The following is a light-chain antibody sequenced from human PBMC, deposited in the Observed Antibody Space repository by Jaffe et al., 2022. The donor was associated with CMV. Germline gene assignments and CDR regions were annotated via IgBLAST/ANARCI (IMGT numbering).Light chain of an antibody. Sequence: IVMTQSPLSLPVTPGEPASISCRSSQSLLHNNGFNYLDWYLQKPGQSPQLLIYLGSNRASGVPDRFRGSGSGTDFTLKISRVEADDVGVYYCMQALQTPLTFGQGTRLEIK. V-gene: IGKV2-28*01. J-gene: IGKJ5*01. CDR2: LGS. CDR1: QSLLHNNGFNY. CDR3: MQALQTPLT.